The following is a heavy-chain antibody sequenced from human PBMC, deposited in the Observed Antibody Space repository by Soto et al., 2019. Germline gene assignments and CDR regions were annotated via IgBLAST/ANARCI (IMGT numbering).Heavy chain of an antibody. CDR3: AKDQPMVRALWAYDAFDI. Sequence: GGSLRLSCAASGFTFSSYAMSWVRQAPGKGLEWVSAISGSGGSTYYADSVKGRFTISRDNSKNTLYLQMNSLRAEDTAVYYCAKDQPMVRALWAYDAFDIWGQGTMVTVSS. D-gene: IGHD3-10*01. V-gene: IGHV3-23*01. CDR2: ISGSGGST. J-gene: IGHJ3*02. CDR1: GFTFSSYA.